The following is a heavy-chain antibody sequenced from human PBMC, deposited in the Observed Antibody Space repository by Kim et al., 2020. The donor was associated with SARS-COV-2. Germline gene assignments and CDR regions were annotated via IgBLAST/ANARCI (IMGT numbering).Heavy chain of an antibody. D-gene: IGHD3-10*01. Sequence: KGRFTISRDNAKNSLYLQMNSLRAEDTAVYYCARDAPSSGSDYYYYGMDVWGQGTTVTVSS. V-gene: IGHV3-11*06. J-gene: IGHJ6*02. CDR3: ARDAPSSGSDYYYYGMDV.